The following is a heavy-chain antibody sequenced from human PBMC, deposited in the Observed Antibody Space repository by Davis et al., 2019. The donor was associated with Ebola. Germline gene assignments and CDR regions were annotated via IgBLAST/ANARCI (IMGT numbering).Heavy chain of an antibody. CDR1: GYSFTSYW. Sequence: KVSCKGSGYSFTSYWISWVRQMPGKGLEWMGRIDPSDSYTNYSPSFQGHVTISADKSISTAYLQWSSLKASDTAMYYCARHAPRGNDFDNWGQGTLVTVSS. J-gene: IGHJ4*02. CDR2: IDPSDSYT. CDR3: ARHAPRGNDFDN. D-gene: IGHD1-1*01. V-gene: IGHV5-10-1*01.